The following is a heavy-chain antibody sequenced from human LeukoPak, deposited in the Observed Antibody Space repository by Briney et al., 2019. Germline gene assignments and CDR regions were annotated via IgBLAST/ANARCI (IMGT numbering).Heavy chain of an antibody. V-gene: IGHV3-7*01. CDR3: ARRGGSSSRRSPIDY. CDR1: GFTFSDYW. CDR2: IKQDGSEK. D-gene: IGHD6-6*01. J-gene: IGHJ4*02. Sequence: GGSLRLSCAASGFTFSDYWMTWVRQAPGKGPEWEANIKQDGSEKYYVDSVRGRFTISRDNAKNSLFLQMNSLRVEDTAVYYCARRGGSSSRRSPIDYWGQGTLVTVSS.